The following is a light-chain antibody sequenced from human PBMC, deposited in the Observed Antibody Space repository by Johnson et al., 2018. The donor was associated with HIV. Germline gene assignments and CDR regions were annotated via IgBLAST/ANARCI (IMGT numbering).Light chain of an antibody. CDR1: SSNIGNNY. CDR2: ENN. V-gene: IGLV1-51*02. CDR3: GAWDSSLSAHFV. Sequence: QAVLTQPPSMSAAPGQKVTISCSTSSSNIGNNYVSWYQQLPGTAPKLLIYENNKRPSGIPDRFSASTSGTSATLVITGLQTGDEADYYCGAWDSSLSAHFVFGTGTKGTVL. J-gene: IGLJ1*01.